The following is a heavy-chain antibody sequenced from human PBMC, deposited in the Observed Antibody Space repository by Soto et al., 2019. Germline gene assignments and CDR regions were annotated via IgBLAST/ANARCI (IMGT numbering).Heavy chain of an antibody. J-gene: IGHJ6*03. CDR2: IYYSGST. D-gene: IGHD3-10*01. Sequence: SETLSLTSPVSGGSIISSSYYWGWIRKPPGKGLEWIGSIYYSGSTYYNPSLKSRVTISVDTSKNQFSLKLSSVTAADTAVYYCARVYGLIGSDYYYMDVWGKGTTVTVSS. CDR1: GGSIISSSYY. V-gene: IGHV4-39*01. CDR3: ARVYGLIGSDYYYMDV.